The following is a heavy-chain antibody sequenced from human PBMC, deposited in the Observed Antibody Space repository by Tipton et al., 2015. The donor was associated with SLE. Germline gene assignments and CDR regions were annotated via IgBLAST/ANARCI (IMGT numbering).Heavy chain of an antibody. J-gene: IGHJ5*02. CDR1: GGSIRSGDYY. CDR2: IHDSGAT. Sequence: TLSLTCTVSGGSIRSGDYYWSWIRQHPGKGLEWIGYIHDSGATFYNPSLRSRSAISVDTSQNQFSLNLTSVTAADTAVYFCARHEYYDLANWFDPWGQGALVTVSS. CDR3: ARHEYYDLANWFDP. D-gene: IGHD3-3*01. V-gene: IGHV4-31*03.